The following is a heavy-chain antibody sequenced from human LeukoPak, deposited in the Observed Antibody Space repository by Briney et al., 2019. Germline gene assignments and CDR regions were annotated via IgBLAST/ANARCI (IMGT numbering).Heavy chain of an antibody. J-gene: IGHJ6*02. CDR1: GFTFDDYG. CDR3: ARDIVVATGYGMDV. CDR2: VNWNGGST. V-gene: IGHV3-20*04. D-gene: IGHD5-12*01. Sequence: PGGSLRLSCAASGFTFDDYGMSWVRQAPGKGLEWVSGVNWNGGSTGYADSVRGRFTISRDNAKNSLYLQMNSLRAEDTAVYYCARDIVVATGYGMDVWGQGTTVTVSS.